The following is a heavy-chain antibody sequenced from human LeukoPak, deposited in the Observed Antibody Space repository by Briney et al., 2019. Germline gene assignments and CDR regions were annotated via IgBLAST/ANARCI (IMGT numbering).Heavy chain of an antibody. J-gene: IGHJ3*02. V-gene: IGHV1-18*01. CDR3: ASVMVVVAATAFDI. D-gene: IGHD2-15*01. CDR2: ISAYNGNT. Sequence: ASVKVSCKASGYTFTSYGISWLRRAPAQGREWLGWISAYNGNTNYAQKLQGRVTMTTDTSTSTAYMELRSLRSDDTAVYYCASVMVVVAATAFDIWGQGTMVTVSS. CDR1: GYTFTSYG.